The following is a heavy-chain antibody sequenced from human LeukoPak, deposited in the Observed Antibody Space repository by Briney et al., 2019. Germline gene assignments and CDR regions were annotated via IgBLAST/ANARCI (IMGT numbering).Heavy chain of an antibody. D-gene: IGHD4-17*01. CDR2: INHSGST. V-gene: IGHV4-34*01. CDR1: GASFRDFY. CDR3: ARVRTTVTTFKNYYYGMDV. J-gene: IGHJ6*02. Sequence: SEALSLTCAVYGASFRDFYWSWIRQPPGMGLEWIGEINHSGSTNHNPSLKSRLTISADTSKNQLSLKLSSVTAADTAVYYCARVRTTVTTFKNYYYGMDVWGQGTTVTVSS.